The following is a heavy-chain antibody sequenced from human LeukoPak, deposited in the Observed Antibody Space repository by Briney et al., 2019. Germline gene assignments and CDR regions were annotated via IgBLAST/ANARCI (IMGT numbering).Heavy chain of an antibody. D-gene: IGHD4-23*01. CDR3: ARYFMGNTVGTDAFGI. CDR1: GGSISSSSYY. J-gene: IGHJ3*02. CDR2: IYYSGST. Sequence: SETLSLTCTVSGGSISSSSYYWGWIRQPPGKGLEWIGSIYYSGSTYYNPSLKSRVTISVDTSKNQFSLKLTSVTAADTAVYYCARYFMGNTVGTDAFGIWGQGTMVTVSS. V-gene: IGHV4-39*01.